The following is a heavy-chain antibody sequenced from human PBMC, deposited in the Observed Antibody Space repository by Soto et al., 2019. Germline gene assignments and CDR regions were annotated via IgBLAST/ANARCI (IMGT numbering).Heavy chain of an antibody. V-gene: IGHV1-69*13. CDR1: GGTFSSYA. D-gene: IGHD5-18*01. CDR3: ARDKAGSVDTAMFYWFAP. CDR2: IIPIFGTA. J-gene: IGHJ5*02. Sequence: GASVNVSCKASGGTFSSYAISWVRQAPGQGLEWMGGIIPIFGTANYAQKFQGRVTITADESTSTAYMELSSLRSEDTAVYYCARDKAGSVDTAMFYWFAPWGQGTLVTVSS.